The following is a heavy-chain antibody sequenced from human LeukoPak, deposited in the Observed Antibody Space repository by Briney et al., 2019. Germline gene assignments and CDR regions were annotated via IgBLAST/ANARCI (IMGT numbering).Heavy chain of an antibody. D-gene: IGHD3-10*01. CDR1: GGTFSSYA. V-gene: IGHV1-69*05. Sequence: SVKVSCKASGGTFSSYAISWVRQAPGQGLEWMGRIIPIFGTANYAQKFQGRVAITTDESTSTAYMELSSLRSEDTAVYYCAVWYYGSGSYYTPPDYWGQGTLVTVSS. J-gene: IGHJ4*02. CDR2: IIPIFGTA. CDR3: AVWYYGSGSYYTPPDY.